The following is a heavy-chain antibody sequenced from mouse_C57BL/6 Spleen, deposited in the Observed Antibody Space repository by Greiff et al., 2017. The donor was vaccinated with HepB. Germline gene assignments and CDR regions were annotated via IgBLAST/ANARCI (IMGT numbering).Heavy chain of an antibody. J-gene: IGHJ3*01. CDR3: TGGYGNYAWFAY. CDR1: GFNIKDDY. CDR2: IDPENGDT. V-gene: IGHV14-4*01. D-gene: IGHD2-10*02. Sequence: EVKLMESGAELVRPGASVKLSCTASGFNIKDDYMHWVKQRPEQGLEWIGWIDPENGDTEYASKFQGKATITADTSSNTAYLQLSSLTSEDTAVYYCTGGYGNYAWFAYWGQGTLVTVSA.